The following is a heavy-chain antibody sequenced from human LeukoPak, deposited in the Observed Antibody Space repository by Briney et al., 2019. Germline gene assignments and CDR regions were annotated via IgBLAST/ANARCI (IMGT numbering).Heavy chain of an antibody. Sequence: PGGSLRLSCAASGFSFSSYEMDWVRQAPGKGLEWVSYISSSGSIIYYADSVKGRFTISRDNANNSLYLQMNSLRAEDAAVYYCAREYYYASGTYWNWFDPWGQGTLVTVSS. CDR1: GFSFSSYE. V-gene: IGHV3-48*03. J-gene: IGHJ5*02. D-gene: IGHD3-10*01. CDR3: AREYYYASGTYWNWFDP. CDR2: ISSSGSII.